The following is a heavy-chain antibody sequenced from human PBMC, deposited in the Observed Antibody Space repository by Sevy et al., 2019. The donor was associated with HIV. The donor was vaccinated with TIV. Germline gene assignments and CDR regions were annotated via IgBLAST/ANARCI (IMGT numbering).Heavy chain of an antibody. CDR3: SKEGYSSSSHFDY. CDR1: AFTFSSYA. J-gene: IGHJ4*02. Sequence: GGSLRLSCAASAFTFSSYAMSWVRQAPGKGLEWVSAISGSGGSTYYADSVRGRFTISRDNSKNTLYLQMNSLRAEDTAVYYCSKEGYSSSSHFDYWGQGTLVTVSS. CDR2: ISGSGGST. D-gene: IGHD6-6*01. V-gene: IGHV3-23*01.